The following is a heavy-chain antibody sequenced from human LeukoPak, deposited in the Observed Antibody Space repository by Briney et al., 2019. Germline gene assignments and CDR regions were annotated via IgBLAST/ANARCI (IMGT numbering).Heavy chain of an antibody. CDR2: ISGSGGST. Sequence: GGSLGLSCAASGFTFSSYAMSWVRQAPGKGLEWVSAISGSGGSTYYADSVKGRFTISRDNSKNTLYLQMNSLRAEDTAVYYCAKDRTYYDSSGYSDFWGQGTLVTVSS. V-gene: IGHV3-23*01. J-gene: IGHJ4*02. CDR3: AKDRTYYDSSGYSDF. D-gene: IGHD3-22*01. CDR1: GFTFSSYA.